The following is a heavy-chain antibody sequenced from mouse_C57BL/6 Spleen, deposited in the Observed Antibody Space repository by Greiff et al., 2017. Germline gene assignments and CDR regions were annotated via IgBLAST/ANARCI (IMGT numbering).Heavy chain of an antibody. CDR1: GFTFSSYA. J-gene: IGHJ4*01. CDR2: ISSGGDYI. D-gene: IGHD1-1*01. Sequence: EVMLVESGEGLVKPGGSLKLSCAASGFTFSSYAMSWVRQTPEKRLEWVAYISSGGDYIYYADTVKGRFTISRDNARNTLYLQMSSLKSEDTAMYYCTRGEDYGSSYYAMDYWGQGTSVTVSS. CDR3: TRGEDYGSSYYAMDY. V-gene: IGHV5-9-1*02.